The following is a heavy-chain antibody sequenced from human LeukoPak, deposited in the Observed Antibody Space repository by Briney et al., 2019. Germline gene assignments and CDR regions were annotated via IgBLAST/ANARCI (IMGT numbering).Heavy chain of an antibody. D-gene: IGHD3-16*01. V-gene: IGHV1-69*13. CDR3: ARLAAPTDAFDI. Sequence: GASVKVSCKASGGTFSSYAISWVRQAPGQGLEWMGGIIPIFGTANYAQKFQGRATITADESTSTAYMELSSLRPEDTAVYYCARLAAPTDAFDIWGQGTLVTVSS. J-gene: IGHJ4*02. CDR2: IIPIFGTA. CDR1: GGTFSSYA.